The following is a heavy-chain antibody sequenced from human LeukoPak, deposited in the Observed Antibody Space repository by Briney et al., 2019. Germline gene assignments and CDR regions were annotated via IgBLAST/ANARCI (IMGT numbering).Heavy chain of an antibody. CDR3: ARDRDGYNTEFDY. D-gene: IGHD5-24*01. V-gene: IGHV3-48*04. CDR2: ISPSSTRI. J-gene: IGHJ4*02. CDR1: GFTFSSYD. Sequence: GGSLRLSCAASGFTFSSYDMNWVRQAPGKGLEWVSYISPSSTRIDYAASVRGRFTISRDNAKRSLYLQMSSLRAEDTAVYYCARDRDGYNTEFDYWGQGTLVTVSS.